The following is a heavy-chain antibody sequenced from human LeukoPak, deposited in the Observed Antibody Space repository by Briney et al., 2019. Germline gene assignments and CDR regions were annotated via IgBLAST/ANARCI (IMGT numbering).Heavy chain of an antibody. D-gene: IGHD1-20*01. J-gene: IGHJ5*02. Sequence: SETLSLTCSVSGGSINSYYWSWIRQPPGKGLEWIGYIYYSGSIKYNPSLKSRVTMSVDTSKNQFSLKLSSVTAADTAVYYCAITFFTETWFDPWGQGTLVTVSS. V-gene: IGHV4-59*01. CDR1: GGSINSYY. CDR2: IYYSGSI. CDR3: AITFFTETWFDP.